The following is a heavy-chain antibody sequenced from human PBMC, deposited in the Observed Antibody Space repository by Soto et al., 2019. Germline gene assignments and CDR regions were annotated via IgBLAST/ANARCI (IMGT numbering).Heavy chain of an antibody. D-gene: IGHD3-3*01. Sequence: QVQLVQSGAEVKKPGASVKVSCKASGYTFTSYAMHWVRQAPGQRLEWMGWINAGNGNTKYSQKFQGRVTITRDTSASTAYMELSSLRSEDTAVYYCARDPDYDFWSYGMDVWGQGTTVTVSS. J-gene: IGHJ6*02. CDR2: INAGNGNT. CDR1: GYTFTSYA. V-gene: IGHV1-3*01. CDR3: ARDPDYDFWSYGMDV.